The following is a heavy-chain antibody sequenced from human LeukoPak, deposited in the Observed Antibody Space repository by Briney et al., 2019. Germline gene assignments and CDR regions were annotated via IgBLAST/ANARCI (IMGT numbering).Heavy chain of an antibody. CDR1: GFTFGNYE. V-gene: IGHV3-48*03. J-gene: IGHJ4*02. CDR3: ARDYGGSSPFDY. Sequence: GGSLRLSCAASGFTFGNYEMHWVRQAPGKGLEWVSYISSSGSDIYYADSVKGRFTISRDNAKNSLYLHMNSLRAEDTAVYHCARDYGGSSPFDYWGQGTLVTVSS. CDR2: ISSSGSDI. D-gene: IGHD4-23*01.